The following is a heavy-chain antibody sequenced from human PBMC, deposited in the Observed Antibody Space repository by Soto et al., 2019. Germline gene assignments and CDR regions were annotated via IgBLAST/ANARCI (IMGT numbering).Heavy chain of an antibody. D-gene: IGHD3-22*01. J-gene: IGHJ4*02. Sequence: SETLSLTCAVSGGSISSSDLWNTNWWSWLRQPPGKGLEWIGEIYHSGTTNYNPSLNSRVTISLDKSKSHFSLKVSSVTAADTAVYYCARDRMYDSSGYYYPHCDYWGQGTLVTVS. CDR1: GGSISSSDLWNTNW. V-gene: IGHV4-4*02. CDR2: IYHSGTT. CDR3: ARDRMYDSSGYYYPHCDY.